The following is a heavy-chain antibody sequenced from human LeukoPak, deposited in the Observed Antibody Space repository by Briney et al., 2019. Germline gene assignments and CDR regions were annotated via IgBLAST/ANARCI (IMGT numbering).Heavy chain of an antibody. V-gene: IGHV3-23*01. CDR3: AKLWVAATPFDY. D-gene: IGHD2-15*01. CDR2: ISGSGGST. J-gene: IGHJ4*02. CDR1: GFTFDDYA. Sequence: PGGSLRLSCAASGFTFDDYAMHWVRQAPGKGLEWVSLISGSGGSTYYADSVKGRFTISRDNSKNTLYLQMNSLRAEDTAVYYCAKLWVAATPFDYWGQGTLVTVSS.